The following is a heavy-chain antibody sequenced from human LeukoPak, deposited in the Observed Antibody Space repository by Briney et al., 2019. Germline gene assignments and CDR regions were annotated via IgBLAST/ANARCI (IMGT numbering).Heavy chain of an antibody. CDR3: ARAHTSRKLNYDSSRLLVY. D-gene: IGHD3-22*01. CDR1: GYTFTGYY. Sequence: ASVKVSCKASGYTFTGYYMHWVRQAPGQGLEWMGWINPNSGGTNYAQKFQGRVTMTRDTSISTAYMELSRLRSDDTAVYYCARAHTSRKLNYDSSRLLVYWGQGTLVTVSS. V-gene: IGHV1-2*02. CDR2: INPNSGGT. J-gene: IGHJ4*02.